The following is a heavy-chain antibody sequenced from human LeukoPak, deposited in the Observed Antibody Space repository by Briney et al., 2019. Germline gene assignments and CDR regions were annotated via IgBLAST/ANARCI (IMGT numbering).Heavy chain of an antibody. Sequence: SSVTVACKAAAYTFTSDYMHWVRQPPGQGREWMGIINPSGGSTSYAQKFQGRVTMTRDTSTSTVYMELSSLRSEDTAVYYCARDLAKGGYWGPGTLVTVS. CDR3: ARDLAKGGY. CDR1: AYTFTSDY. V-gene: IGHV1-46*01. D-gene: IGHD3-16*01. J-gene: IGHJ4*02. CDR2: INPSGGST.